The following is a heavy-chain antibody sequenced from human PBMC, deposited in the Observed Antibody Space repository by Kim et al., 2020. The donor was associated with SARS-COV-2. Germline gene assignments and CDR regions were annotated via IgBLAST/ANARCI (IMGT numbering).Heavy chain of an antibody. CDR2: TFISGTT. D-gene: IGHD5-12*01. Sequence: SETLSLNCTLSGGSVRSSGYYWGWIRQPPGKGLEWLGTTFISGTTNYNPSHRSRVTISLDMSKNQLSLRMSSATAADTALYYCARKGYNSRDAFDMWGQGTMVVVSS. J-gene: IGHJ3*02. CDR3: ARKGYNSRDAFDM. CDR1: GGSVRSSGYY. V-gene: IGHV4-39*07.